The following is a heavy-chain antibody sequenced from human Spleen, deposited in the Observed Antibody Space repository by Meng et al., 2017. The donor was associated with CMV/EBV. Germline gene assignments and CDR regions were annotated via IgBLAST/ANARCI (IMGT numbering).Heavy chain of an antibody. D-gene: IGHD2-2*01. Sequence: GFTFIGYSRSWVRQAPGRGLEWVASFSYRSGYIYYADSVKGRFTISRDNAQNSLHLQMDSLRVEDTAVYYCAREGYQVATPATYFDYWGQGTLVTVSS. CDR1: GFTFIGYS. CDR2: FSYRSGYI. V-gene: IGHV3-21*01. J-gene: IGHJ4*02. CDR3: AREGYQVATPATYFDY.